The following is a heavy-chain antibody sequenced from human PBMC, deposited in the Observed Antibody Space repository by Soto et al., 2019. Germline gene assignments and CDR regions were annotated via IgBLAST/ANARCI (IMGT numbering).Heavy chain of an antibody. CDR2: IHYSGST. CDR1: GGSISSYY. Sequence: SETLSLTCTVSGGSISSYYWSWIRQPPGKGLEWIGYIHYSGSTNYNPSLKSRVTISVDTSKNQFSLKLSSVTAADTAVYYCARDLYAARGNYYYYYYMDVWGKGTTVTVSS. D-gene: IGHD6-6*01. V-gene: IGHV4-59*01. CDR3: ARDLYAARGNYYYYYYMDV. J-gene: IGHJ6*03.